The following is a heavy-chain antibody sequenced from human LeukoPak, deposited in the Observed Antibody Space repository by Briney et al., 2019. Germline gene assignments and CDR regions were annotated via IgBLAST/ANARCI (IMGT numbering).Heavy chain of an antibody. CDR1: GFSVSGYW. J-gene: IGHJ4*02. CDR3: ARASGYSGYDPFDY. CDR2: IYSGGDT. Sequence: PGGSLRLSCAVSGFSVSGYWMTWVRQAPGKGLEWVSVIYSGGDTYYADSVKGRFTISRDNSKNTLYLQMNTLRAEDTAVYYCARASGYSGYDPFDYWGQGTLVTVSS. V-gene: IGHV3-53*01. D-gene: IGHD5-12*01.